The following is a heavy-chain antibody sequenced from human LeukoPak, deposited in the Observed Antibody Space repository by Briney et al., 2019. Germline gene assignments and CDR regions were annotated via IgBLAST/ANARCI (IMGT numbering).Heavy chain of an antibody. V-gene: IGHV3-23*01. Sequence: GGSLRLSCAASGFTFSSYAMGWVRQAPGKGLEWVSAISGSGDSTYSADSMKGRFTISRDNSKNTLYLQMNSLRAEDTAVYYCTKKGFQSGALYYMDVWGKGTTVTVSS. CDR1: GFTFSSYA. CDR3: TKKGFQSGALYYMDV. J-gene: IGHJ6*03. D-gene: IGHD2-15*01. CDR2: ISGSGDST.